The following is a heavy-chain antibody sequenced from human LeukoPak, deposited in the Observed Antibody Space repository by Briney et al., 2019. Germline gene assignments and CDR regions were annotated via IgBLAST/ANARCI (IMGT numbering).Heavy chain of an antibody. Sequence: PSETLSLTCTVSGYSISSGYYWGWIRQPPGKGLEWIGSIYHSGSTYYNPSLKSRVTISVDTSRNQFSLKLSSVTAADTAVYYCAREEDYYDHWGQGTLVTVSS. CDR1: GYSISSGYY. J-gene: IGHJ4*02. CDR2: IYHSGST. V-gene: IGHV4-38-2*02. CDR3: AREEDYYDH.